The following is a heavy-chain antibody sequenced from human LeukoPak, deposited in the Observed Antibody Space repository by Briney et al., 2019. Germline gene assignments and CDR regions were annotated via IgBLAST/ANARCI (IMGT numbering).Heavy chain of an antibody. Sequence: PSKTLSLTCSVSGGSLSGSSYYWAWIRQPPGKGLEWIASIYYTGNDFYNWSLKSRVTILVDTSKNQFSLEVNSVTATDTAMYYCARQLDTSGDYAGFFDSWGQGALVTVSS. CDR3: ARQLDTSGDYAGFFDS. V-gene: IGHV4-39*01. CDR2: IYYTGND. CDR1: GGSLSGSSYY. J-gene: IGHJ4*02. D-gene: IGHD3-9*01.